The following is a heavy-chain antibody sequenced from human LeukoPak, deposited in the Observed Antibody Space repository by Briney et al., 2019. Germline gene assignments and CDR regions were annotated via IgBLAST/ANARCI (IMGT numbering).Heavy chain of an antibody. CDR1: GFTFSSYG. CDR2: ISGSGGST. D-gene: IGHD5-18*01. Sequence: GGTLRLSCAASGFTFSSYGMSWVRQAPGKGLEWVSAISGSGGSTFYTDSVKGRFTISRDNSKNTLYLQMNSLRAEDTAVYYCAKGSRPGYSYGPREYYYYMDVWGKGTTVTVSS. CDR3: AKGSRPGYSYGPREYYYYMDV. V-gene: IGHV3-23*01. J-gene: IGHJ6*03.